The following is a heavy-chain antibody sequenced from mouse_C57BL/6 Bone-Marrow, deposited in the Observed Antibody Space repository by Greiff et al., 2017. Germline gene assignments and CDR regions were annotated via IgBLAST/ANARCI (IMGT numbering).Heavy chain of an antibody. CDR2: IRLKSDNYAT. Sequence: EVQLQESGGGLVQPGGSMKLSCVASGFTFSNYWMNWVRQSPEKGLEWVAQIRLKSDNYATHYAESVKGRFTISRDDSKSSVYLQMNNLRAEDTGIYYGTGDLGGYFDVWGTGTTVTVSS. CDR1: GFTFSNYW. V-gene: IGHV6-3*01. J-gene: IGHJ1*03. D-gene: IGHD4-1*01. CDR3: TGDLGGYFDV.